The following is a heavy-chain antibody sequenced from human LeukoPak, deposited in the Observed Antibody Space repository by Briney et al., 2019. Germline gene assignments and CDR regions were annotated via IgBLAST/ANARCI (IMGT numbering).Heavy chain of an antibody. CDR2: INPNSGGT. V-gene: IGHV1-2*02. CDR1: GYTFTGYY. CDR3: ARAVMVRGVIQEYLSWFDP. D-gene: IGHD3-10*01. J-gene: IGHJ5*02. Sequence: ASVKVSCKASGYTFTGYYMHWVRQAPGQGLEWMGWINPNSGGTNYAQKFQGRFTMTRDTSISTAYMELSRLRSDDTAVYYCARAVMVRGVIQEYLSWFDPWGQGTLVTVSS.